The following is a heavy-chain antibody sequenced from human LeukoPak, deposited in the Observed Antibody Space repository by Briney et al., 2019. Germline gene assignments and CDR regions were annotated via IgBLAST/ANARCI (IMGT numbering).Heavy chain of an antibody. CDR3: AREIPSTIDGYDV. Sequence: ASVTVSCKASRYTFTDYYIHWLRQAPGQGLEWMGWINSNSGGTQYAQKFQGRVTVTRDMSITTAYMELTRMTSDDTAVYYCAREIPSTIDGYDVWGQGTVVTVS. J-gene: IGHJ3*01. CDR2: INSNSGGT. D-gene: IGHD1-14*01. CDR1: RYTFTDYY. V-gene: IGHV1-2*02.